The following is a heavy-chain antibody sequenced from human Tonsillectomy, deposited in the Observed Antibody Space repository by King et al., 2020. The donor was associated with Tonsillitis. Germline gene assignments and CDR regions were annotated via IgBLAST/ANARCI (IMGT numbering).Heavy chain of an antibody. D-gene: IGHD2-15*01. CDR2: IIPIYGPS. Sequence: QLVQSGAEVKKPGSSVKVSCKASGGTFSSYAINWVRQAPGQGLEWMGGIIPIYGPSKYAQNFQGRVRITADESTSTAYMEVSSLRSDDTAVYYWASVMAVVKGYYYYTGMDVWVQGTTVTVSS. J-gene: IGHJ6*02. CDR3: ASVMAVVKGYYYYTGMDV. CDR1: GGTFSSYA. V-gene: IGHV1-69*01.